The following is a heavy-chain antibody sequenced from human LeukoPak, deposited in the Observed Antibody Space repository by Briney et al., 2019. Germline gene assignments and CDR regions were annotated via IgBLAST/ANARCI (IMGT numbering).Heavy chain of an antibody. CDR3: ASSGWYLFLDY. D-gene: IGHD6-19*01. CDR2: ISYDGSNK. J-gene: IGHJ4*02. Sequence: GGSLRLSCAASGFTFSSYAMSWVRQAPGKGLEWVAVISYDGSNKYYADSVKGRFTISRDNSKNTLYLQMNSLRAEDTAVYYCASSGWYLFLDYWGQGTLVTVSS. CDR1: GFTFSSYA. V-gene: IGHV3-30-3*01.